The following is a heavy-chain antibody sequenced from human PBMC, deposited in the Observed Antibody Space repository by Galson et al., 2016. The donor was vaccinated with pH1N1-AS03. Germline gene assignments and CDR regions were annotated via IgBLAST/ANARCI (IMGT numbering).Heavy chain of an antibody. V-gene: IGHV4-34*01. J-gene: IGHJ3*02. D-gene: IGHD6-19*01. CDR2: INHSGST. CDR1: GGSFSNYY. Sequence: SETLSLTCAVYGGSFSNYYWNWIRQSPGKGLEWVGEINHSGSTDYNPSLKSRVTISVDPSKNQISLNLNSVTAADTAVYYCARGSYSSGWYRGRNAFDIWGQGTMVTVSS. CDR3: ARGSYSSGWYRGRNAFDI.